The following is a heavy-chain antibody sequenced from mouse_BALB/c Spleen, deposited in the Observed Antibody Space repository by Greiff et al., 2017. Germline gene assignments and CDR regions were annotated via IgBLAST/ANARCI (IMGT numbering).Heavy chain of an antibody. D-gene: IGHD2-2*01. CDR3: ARDGYDVLWFAY. J-gene: IGHJ3*01. V-gene: IGHV1S137*01. CDR1: GYTFTDYA. CDR2: ISTYYGDA. Sequence: QVQLKESGAELVRPGVSVKISCKGSGYTFTDYAMHWVKQSHAKSLEWIGVISTYYGDASYNQKFKGKATMTVDKSSSTAYMELARLTSEDSAIYYCARDGYDVLWFAYWGQGTLVTVSA.